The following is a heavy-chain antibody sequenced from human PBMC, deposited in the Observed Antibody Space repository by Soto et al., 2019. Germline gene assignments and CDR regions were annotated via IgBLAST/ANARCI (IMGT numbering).Heavy chain of an antibody. J-gene: IGHJ4*02. D-gene: IGHD3-9*01. V-gene: IGHV1-8*01. CDR2: MNPNSGNT. CDR1: GYTFTSYD. Sequence: ASVKVSCKASGYTFTSYDINWVRQATGQGLEWMGWMNPNSGNTGYAQKFQGRVTMTRNTSISTAYMELSSLRSDDTAVYYCARFGYDILTGYSLDSPFDYWGQGTLITVSS. CDR3: ARFGYDILTGYSLDSPFDY.